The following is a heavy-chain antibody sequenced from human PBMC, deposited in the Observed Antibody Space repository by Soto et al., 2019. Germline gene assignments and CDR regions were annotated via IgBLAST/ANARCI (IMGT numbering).Heavy chain of an antibody. CDR2: IKSKADGGTK. CDR3: ITDRGITVP. D-gene: IGHD6-19*01. J-gene: IGHJ5*02. V-gene: IGHV3-15*07. Sequence: LRLSCAGSGFTFSNFWMNWVRQAPGKGLEWVGRIKSKADGGTKDYTAPVKGRFTISRDDSKNTLYLQMNSLETEDTAVYYCITDRGITVPWGQGTLVTVSS. CDR1: GFTFSNFW.